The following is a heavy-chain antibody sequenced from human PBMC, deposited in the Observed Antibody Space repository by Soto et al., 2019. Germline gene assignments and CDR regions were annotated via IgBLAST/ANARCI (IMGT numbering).Heavy chain of an antibody. CDR3: ATDPGIYSSGSYYFAY. D-gene: IGHD6-19*01. J-gene: IGHJ4*02. CDR2: ISAYNGNT. CDR1: GYTFTSYG. V-gene: IGHV1-18*01. Sequence: ASVKVSCKASGYTFTSYGISWVRQAPGQGLEWMGWISAYNGNTNYAQKLQGRVTMTTDTSTSTAYMELRSLRSDDTAVYYCATDPGIYSSGSYYFAYCGQGTPVTLS.